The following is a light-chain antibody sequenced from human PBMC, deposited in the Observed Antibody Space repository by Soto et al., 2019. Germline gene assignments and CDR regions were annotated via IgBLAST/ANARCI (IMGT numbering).Light chain of an antibody. Sequence: DIQMTQSPSTLSASVGDRVTITCRASQSIDTALAWYQQKPGKAPNLLIYKASNLDDGVRSRFSGSGSGTEFTLTISSLQPDDFATYYCQQYYRYLTFGQGTKLEIK. V-gene: IGKV1-5*03. CDR3: QQYYRYLT. J-gene: IGKJ2*01. CDR1: QSIDTA. CDR2: KAS.